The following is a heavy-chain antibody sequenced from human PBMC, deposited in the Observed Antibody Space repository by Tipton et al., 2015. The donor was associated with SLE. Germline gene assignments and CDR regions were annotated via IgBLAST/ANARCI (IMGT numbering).Heavy chain of an antibody. Sequence: GSLRLSCAASGFAFSSYSMNWVRQAPGKGLEWVSSITSNGKYVYYADSVKGRFTISRDNAKNSLYLQMNSLRAEDTAVYYCARLGGSYCDYWGQGTLVTVSS. CDR1: GFAFSSYS. CDR3: ARLGGSYCDY. CDR2: ITSNGKYV. V-gene: IGHV3-21*01. J-gene: IGHJ4*02. D-gene: IGHD1-26*01.